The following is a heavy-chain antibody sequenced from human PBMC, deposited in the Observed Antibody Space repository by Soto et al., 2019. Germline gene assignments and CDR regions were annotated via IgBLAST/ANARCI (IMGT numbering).Heavy chain of an antibody. CDR1: GGSINNDY. V-gene: IGHV4-59*01. J-gene: IGHJ4*02. Sequence: QVQLQESGPGLVRPSETLSLTCTVSGGSINNDYWNWIRQPPGKGLEWIGFISYSGNTNYNPSRKSRITMSVDTSQNQFSLNLSSVTAADTAVYYCARGVRWSDYWGQGTLVTVSS. CDR2: ISYSGNT. D-gene: IGHD2-21*01. CDR3: ARGVRWSDY.